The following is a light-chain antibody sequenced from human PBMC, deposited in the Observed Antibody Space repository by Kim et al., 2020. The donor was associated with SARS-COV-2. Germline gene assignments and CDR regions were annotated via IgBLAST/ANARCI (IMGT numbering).Light chain of an antibody. J-gene: IGLJ3*02. CDR2: YDS. Sequence: PGKTARSTCGGNNIGSKSVHWYQQKPGQAPVLVIYYDSDRPSGIPERFSGSNSGNTATLTISRVEAGDEADYYCQVWDSSSDHWVFGGGTQLTVL. CDR1: NIGSKS. CDR3: QVWDSSSDHWV. V-gene: IGLV3-21*04.